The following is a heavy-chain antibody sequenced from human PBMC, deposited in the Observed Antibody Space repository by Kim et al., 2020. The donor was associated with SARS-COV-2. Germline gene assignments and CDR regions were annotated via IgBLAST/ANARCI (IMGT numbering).Heavy chain of an antibody. J-gene: IGHJ4*02. Sequence: SEKFYMDSGRGRFTIPRDNAKNSLCLQMNSLRAEDAALYYCARGGSYSFEYWGQGSLVTVSS. D-gene: IGHD5-12*01. V-gene: IGHV3-7*04. CDR3: ARGGSYSFEY. CDR2: SEK.